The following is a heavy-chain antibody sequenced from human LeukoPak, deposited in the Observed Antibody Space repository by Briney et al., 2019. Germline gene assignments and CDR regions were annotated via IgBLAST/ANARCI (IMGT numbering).Heavy chain of an antibody. J-gene: IGHJ4*02. CDR1: GYTFTNYY. CDR3: VRAAVVPAAMFDY. D-gene: IGHD2-2*01. CDR2: INPSGGSA. V-gene: IGHV1-46*01. Sequence: GASVKVSCKASGYTFTNYYIHWVRQAPGQGLEWMGIINPSGGSASYAQKFQGRVTMTRDTSTSTVYMDLSSLRSEDTAVYYCVRAAVVPAAMFDYWGQGTLVTVSS.